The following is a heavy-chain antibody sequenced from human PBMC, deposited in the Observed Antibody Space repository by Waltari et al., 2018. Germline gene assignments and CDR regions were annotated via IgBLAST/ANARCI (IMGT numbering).Heavy chain of an antibody. J-gene: IGHJ5*02. CDR1: GGTVGKTSHY. Sequence: QMQLEESGPGLLKPSATLSLICSVFGGTVGKTSHYFGWLRHSPQKGLQWIGSISSRGSTFFQPSRKSRAAISLDRSKNEFSLRLTSVTAADTAIYYCVHSRMTLNWFDPWGQGTRVTVSS. CDR2: ISSRGST. V-gene: IGHV4-39*01. CDR3: VHSRMTLNWFDP.